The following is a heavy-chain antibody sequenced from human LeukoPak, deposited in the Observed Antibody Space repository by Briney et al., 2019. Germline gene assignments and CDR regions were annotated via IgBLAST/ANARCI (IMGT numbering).Heavy chain of an antibody. CDR2: IGSSGSVI. J-gene: IGHJ3*02. CDR3: ARGTDSGTSTRGGAFEI. Sequence: GGSLTLSCAASGFTFSNYEMNWVRQAPGKGLEWVSYIGSSGSVIYYTDSVKGRFTISRDNAKNSLYLQKNSLRVEETAIYYCARGTDSGTSTRGGAFEIWGQGTMVTVSS. CDR1: GFTFSNYE. V-gene: IGHV3-48*03. D-gene: IGHD1-26*01.